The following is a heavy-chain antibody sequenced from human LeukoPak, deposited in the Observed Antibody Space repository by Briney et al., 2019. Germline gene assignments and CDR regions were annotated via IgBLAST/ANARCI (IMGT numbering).Heavy chain of an antibody. CDR3: ARGRPHGNDY. Sequence: GGSRRLSCAASGFTFSSYWMNWVRKAPGKGLGWVSRIAGDGSSTTYADSVKGRFSISRDNAKNTLYLQMNSLRVEDTAVYYCARGRPHGNDYWGQGTLVTVSS. CDR2: IAGDGSST. V-gene: IGHV3-74*01. CDR1: GFTFSSYW. J-gene: IGHJ4*02. D-gene: IGHD4-23*01.